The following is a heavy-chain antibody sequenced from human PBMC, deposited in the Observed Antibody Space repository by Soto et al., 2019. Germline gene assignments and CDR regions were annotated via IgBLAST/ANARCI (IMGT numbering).Heavy chain of an antibody. CDR1: GGSISNGASY. CDR3: VRKEGSCGGGSCYYEY. Sequence: SETLSLTCTVSGGSISNGASYWNWIRQHPGKGLEWIGYIYYNGNTYYNPSLGSRVTISIDTSKNQFSLKLSSVTAADTAVYYCVRKEGSCGGGSCYYEYWGQGTVVTVSS. CDR2: IYYNGNT. V-gene: IGHV4-31*03. D-gene: IGHD2-15*01. J-gene: IGHJ4*02.